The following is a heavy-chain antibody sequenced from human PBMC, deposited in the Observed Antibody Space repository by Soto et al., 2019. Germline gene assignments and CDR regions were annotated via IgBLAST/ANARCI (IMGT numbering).Heavy chain of an antibody. Sequence: ASVKVSCKASGFTFTSSAVQWVRQARGQRLEWIGWIVVGSGNTNYAQKFQERVTITRDMSTSTAYMELSSLRSEDTAVYYCAAPPAAGYYDSSGFFQPYGMDVWGQGTTVTVSS. CDR1: GFTFTSSA. J-gene: IGHJ6*02. V-gene: IGHV1-58*01. D-gene: IGHD3-22*01. CDR2: IVVGSGNT. CDR3: AAPPAAGYYDSSGFFQPYGMDV.